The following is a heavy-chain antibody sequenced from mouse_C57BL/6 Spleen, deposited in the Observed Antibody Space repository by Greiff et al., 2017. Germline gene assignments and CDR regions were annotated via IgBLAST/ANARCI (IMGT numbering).Heavy chain of an antibody. D-gene: IGHD2-4*01. CDR3: AYDSFDY. V-gene: IGHV1-85*01. Sequence: QVQLQQSGPELVKPGASVKLSCKASGYTFTSYDINWVKQRPGQGLEWIGWIYPRVGSTKYNEKFKGKATLTVDTSSSTAYMELHSLTSEDSAVYFCAYDSFDYWGQGTTLTVSS. CDR1: GYTFTSYD. J-gene: IGHJ2*01. CDR2: IYPRVGST.